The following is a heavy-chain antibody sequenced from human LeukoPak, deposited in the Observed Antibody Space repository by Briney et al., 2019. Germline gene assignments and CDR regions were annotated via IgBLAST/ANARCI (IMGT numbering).Heavy chain of an antibody. CDR2: IYSDGST. V-gene: IGHV3-53*01. J-gene: IGHJ4*02. CDR3: ARGFPYYYGSGSSHFDY. Sequence: GGSLRLSCAASGFTVSSNYMSWVRQAPGKGLEWVSVIYSDGSTYYADSVKGRFTISRDNSKNTLYLQMNSLRAEDTAVYYCARGFPYYYGSGSSHFDYWGQGTLVTVSS. D-gene: IGHD3-10*01. CDR1: GFTVSSNY.